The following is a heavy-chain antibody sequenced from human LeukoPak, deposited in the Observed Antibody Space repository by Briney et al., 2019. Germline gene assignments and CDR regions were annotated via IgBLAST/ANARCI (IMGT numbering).Heavy chain of an antibody. CDR1: GDSISTYY. V-gene: IGHV4-59*08. CDR2: IYYSGSA. Sequence: SETLSLTCTISGDSISTYYWSWIRQPPGEGLEWIGYIYYSGSANYNPSLKSRVTISVDTSKNQFSLKLTSVTAADTAVYYCARHRQYRYHQGFGMDVWGPGTTVTVSS. CDR3: ARHRQYRYHQGFGMDV. J-gene: IGHJ6*02. D-gene: IGHD3-16*02.